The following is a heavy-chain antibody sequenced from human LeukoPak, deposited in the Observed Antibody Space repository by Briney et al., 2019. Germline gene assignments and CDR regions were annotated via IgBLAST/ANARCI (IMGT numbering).Heavy chain of an antibody. CDR3: ARDSDYYVMDV. Sequence: SETLSLTCTVSRGSISSCSWYWSWIRQPPGKGLEWIGYIYYSGSTNYNPSLKSRVTISVDTSKNQFSLKLNSVTAADTAVYYCARDSDYYVMDVGGQGTTVTVSS. J-gene: IGHJ6*02. CDR2: IYYSGST. CDR1: RGSISSCSWY. V-gene: IGHV4-61*01.